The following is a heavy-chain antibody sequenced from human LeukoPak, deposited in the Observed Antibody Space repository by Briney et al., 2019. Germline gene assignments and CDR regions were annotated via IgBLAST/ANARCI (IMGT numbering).Heavy chain of an antibody. CDR1: GGSFSGYY. J-gene: IGHJ4*02. V-gene: IGHV4-59*12. D-gene: IGHD2-2*01. Sequence: SETLSLTCAVYGGSFSGYYWSWIRQPPGKGLEWIGYIYYSGSTNYNPSLKSRVTISVDTSKNQFSLKLSSVTAADTAVHYCARVRRRGYCSSTSCFNVAPFDYWGQGTLVTVSS. CDR2: IYYSGST. CDR3: ARVRRRGYCSSTSCFNVAPFDY.